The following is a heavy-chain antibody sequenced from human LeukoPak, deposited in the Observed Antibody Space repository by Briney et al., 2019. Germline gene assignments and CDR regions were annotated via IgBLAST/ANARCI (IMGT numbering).Heavy chain of an antibody. D-gene: IGHD6-13*01. CDR1: GFTFSSYA. Sequence: PGGSLRLSCAASGFTFSSYAMSWVRQAPGKWLEWVSAISGSGGSTYYADSVKGRFTISRDNSKNTLYLQMNSLRAEDTAVYYCAKVRPYRSSWYYFDYWGQGTLVTVSS. CDR2: ISGSGGST. V-gene: IGHV3-23*01. J-gene: IGHJ4*02. CDR3: AKVRPYRSSWYYFDY.